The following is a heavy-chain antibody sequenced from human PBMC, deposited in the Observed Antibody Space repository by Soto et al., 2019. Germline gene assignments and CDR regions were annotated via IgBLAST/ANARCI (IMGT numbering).Heavy chain of an antibody. CDR3: AKLTGDSWGYFDS. D-gene: IGHD2-21*02. CDR1: GFTFSSYA. CDR2: ITGNGGYT. V-gene: IGHV3-23*01. Sequence: GGSLRLSCAASGFTFSSYAMSWVRQAPGKGLEWVSAITGNGGYTYYADSVKGRFTISRDNSKNTLYLQMNSLGAEDTAVYYCAKLTGDSWGYFDSWGQGTLVTVSS. J-gene: IGHJ4*02.